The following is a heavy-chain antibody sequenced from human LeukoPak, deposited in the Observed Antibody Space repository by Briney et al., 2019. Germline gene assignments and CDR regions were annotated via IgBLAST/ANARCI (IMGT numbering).Heavy chain of an antibody. CDR3: AREVDILTGLDY. J-gene: IGHJ4*02. Sequence: SETLSLTCTVSGDSISSDDYYWSWIRQPPGKGLEWIGYIYYSGSTYYNPSLKSRVTISVDTSKNQFSLKLSSVTAADTAVYYCAREVDILTGLDYWGQGTLVTVSS. CDR2: IYYSGST. D-gene: IGHD3-9*01. CDR1: GDSISSDDYY. V-gene: IGHV4-30-4*01.